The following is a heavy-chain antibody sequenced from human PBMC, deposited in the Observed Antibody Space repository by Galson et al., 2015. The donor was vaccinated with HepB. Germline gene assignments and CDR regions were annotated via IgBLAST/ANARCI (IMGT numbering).Heavy chain of an antibody. Sequence: SVKVSCKASGYTFTSYAMHWVRQAPGQRLKWMGWINAGNGNTKYSQKFQGRVTITRDTSASTAYMELSSLRSEDTAVYYCARDPLIVVVPAAMPANWFDPWGQGTLITVSS. CDR3: ARDPLIVVVPAAMPANWFDP. CDR1: GYTFTSYA. D-gene: IGHD2-2*01. V-gene: IGHV1-3*01. J-gene: IGHJ5*02. CDR2: INAGNGNT.